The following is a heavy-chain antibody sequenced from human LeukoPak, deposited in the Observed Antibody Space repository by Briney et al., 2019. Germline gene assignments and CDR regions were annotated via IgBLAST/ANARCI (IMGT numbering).Heavy chain of an antibody. J-gene: IGHJ4*02. CDR2: IWFDGSNK. CDR1: GFTFSSYG. CDR3: ARSTYFGDY. V-gene: IGHV3-33*01. Sequence: GRSLRLSCAASGFTFSSYGMHWVRQAPGKGLEWVAVIWFDGSNKYYADSVKGRFTISRDNSKNMLYLQMNSLRAEDTAVFYCARSTYFGDYWGQGILVTVSS. D-gene: IGHD2/OR15-2a*01.